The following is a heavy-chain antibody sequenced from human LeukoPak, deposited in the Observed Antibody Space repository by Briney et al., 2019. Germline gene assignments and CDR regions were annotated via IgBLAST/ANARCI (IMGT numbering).Heavy chain of an antibody. V-gene: IGHV3-23*01. D-gene: IGHD6-13*01. J-gene: IGHJ4*02. CDR1: GFTFSSYA. CDR3: AKQLRYSSSWRILDY. CDR2: ISGSGGST. Sequence: GGSLRLSCAASGFTFSSYAMSWVRQAPGKGREWVSAISGSGGSTYYADSVKGRFTISRDNSKNTLYLQMYSLRAEDTAVYYCAKQLRYSSSWRILDYWGQGTLVTVSS.